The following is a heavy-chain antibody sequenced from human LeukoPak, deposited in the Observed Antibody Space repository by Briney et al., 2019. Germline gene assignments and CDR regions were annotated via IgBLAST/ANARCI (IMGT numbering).Heavy chain of an antibody. J-gene: IGHJ4*02. V-gene: IGHV3-21*01. D-gene: IGHD2-2*02. CDR1: GFTFSSYS. CDR2: ISSSSSYI. CDR3: ARDRGGVVPAAIRPIGGQMEDY. Sequence: GGSLRLSCAAPGFTFSSYSMNWVRQAPGKGLEWVSSISSSSSYIYYADSVKGRFTISRDNAKNSLYLQMNSLRAEDTAVYYCARDRGGVVPAAIRPIGGQMEDYWGQGTLVTVSS.